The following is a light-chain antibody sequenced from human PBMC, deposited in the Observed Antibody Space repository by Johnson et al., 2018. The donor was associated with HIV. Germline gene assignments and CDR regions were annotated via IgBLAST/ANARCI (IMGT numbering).Light chain of an antibody. Sequence: QPVLTQPPSVSAAPGQKVTISCSGSSSNIGNNYVSWYQQLPGTAPKLLIYENNKRPSGIPDRFSGSKSGTSATLGITGLQTGDEAYYYCGTWDSSLGGYVFGAGTRVTGL. CDR1: SSNIGNNY. V-gene: IGLV1-51*02. CDR3: GTWDSSLGGYV. CDR2: ENN. J-gene: IGLJ1*01.